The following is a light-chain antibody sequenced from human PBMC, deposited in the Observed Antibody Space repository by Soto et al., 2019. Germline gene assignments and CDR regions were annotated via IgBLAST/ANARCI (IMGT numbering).Light chain of an antibody. Sequence: QSVLTQPASVSGSPGQSITLSCTGTSSDVGSYNLVSWYHQHPSKAPKIMIYEGSKRPSGVSNRFSGSKSGNTASLTISGLQAEDEADYYCCSFAGSTTFVFGTGPKVTVL. CDR1: SSDVGSYNL. CDR2: EGS. J-gene: IGLJ1*01. CDR3: CSFAGSTTFV. V-gene: IGLV2-23*03.